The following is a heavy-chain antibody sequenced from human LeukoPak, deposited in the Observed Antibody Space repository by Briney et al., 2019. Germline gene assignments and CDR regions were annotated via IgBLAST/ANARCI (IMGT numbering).Heavy chain of an antibody. V-gene: IGHV1-18*01. CDR2: ISAYNGNT. CDR1: GYTFTSYG. CDR3: ASSGYCSGGSCYRIDY. Sequence: ASVKVSCKASGYTFTSYGISWVRQAPGQGLEWMGWISAYNGNTNYAQKLQGRVTMTTDTSTSIAYMELRSLRSDDTAVYYCASSGYCSGGSCYRIDYWGQGTLVTVSS. D-gene: IGHD2-15*01. J-gene: IGHJ4*02.